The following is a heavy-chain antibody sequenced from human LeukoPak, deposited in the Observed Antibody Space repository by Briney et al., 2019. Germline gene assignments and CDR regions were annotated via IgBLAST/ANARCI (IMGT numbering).Heavy chain of an antibody. CDR1: GFTFSSYW. Sequence: PGGSLRLSCVVSGFTFSSYWMHWVRQAPGKGLVWVSRINSDGSSTSYADSVKGRFTISRDNAKNTLYLQMNSLRAEDTAVYYCGRGGAAAAFDYWGQGTLVTVSS. J-gene: IGHJ4*02. CDR3: GRGGAAAAFDY. V-gene: IGHV3-74*01. D-gene: IGHD6-13*01. CDR2: INSDGSST.